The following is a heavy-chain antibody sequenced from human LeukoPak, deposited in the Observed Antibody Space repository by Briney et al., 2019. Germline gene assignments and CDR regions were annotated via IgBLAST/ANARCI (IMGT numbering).Heavy chain of an antibody. CDR2: IIPILGIA. Sequence: ASVKVSCTASGGTFSSYAISWVRQAPGQGLEWMGRIIPILGIANYAQKFQGRVTITADKSTSTAYMELSSLRSEDTAVYYCARDLGDFWSGYSDYYYGMDVWGQGTTVTVSS. J-gene: IGHJ6*02. CDR3: ARDLGDFWSGYSDYYYGMDV. CDR1: GGTFSSYA. D-gene: IGHD3-3*01. V-gene: IGHV1-69*04.